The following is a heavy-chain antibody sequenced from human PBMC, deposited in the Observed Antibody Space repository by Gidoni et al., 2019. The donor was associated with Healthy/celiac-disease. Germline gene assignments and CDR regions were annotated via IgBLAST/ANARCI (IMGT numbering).Heavy chain of an antibody. J-gene: IGHJ2*01. CDR3: AKEIAARPAYWYFDL. CDR1: GFTFSRYA. Sequence: EVQLLESGGGLVQPGGSLRLSWAASGFTFSRYAMSWVRQAPGKGLEWVSAISGSGGSTYYADSVKGRFTISRDNSKNTLYLQMNSLRAEDTAVYYCAKEIAARPAYWYFDLWGRGTLVTVSS. CDR2: ISGSGGST. D-gene: IGHD6-6*01. V-gene: IGHV3-23*01.